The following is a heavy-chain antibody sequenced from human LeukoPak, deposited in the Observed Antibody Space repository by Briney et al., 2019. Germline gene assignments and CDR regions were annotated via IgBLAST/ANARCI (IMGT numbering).Heavy chain of an antibody. V-gene: IGHV1-46*01. J-gene: IGHJ4*02. Sequence: VASVKVSCKASGYTFTSYYMHWVQQAPGQGLEWMGIINPSGGSTSYAQKFQGRVTMTRDMSTSTVYMELSSLRSEDTAVHYCARAGPIVVVTAILDYWGQGTLVTVSS. CDR1: GYTFTSYY. CDR3: ARAGPIVVVTAILDY. D-gene: IGHD2-21*02. CDR2: INPSGGST.